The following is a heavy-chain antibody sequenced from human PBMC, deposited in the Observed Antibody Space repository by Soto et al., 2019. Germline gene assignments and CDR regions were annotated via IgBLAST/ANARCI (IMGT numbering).Heavy chain of an antibody. J-gene: IGHJ5*02. CDR1: GVTFSSFA. Sequence: QVQLVQSGAEVKQPGSSVKVSCQASGVTFSSFAISWVRQAPGQGLEWMGGIIPIFRTPNYAQNFQGRVTITADESTSSVYMELSRLRSEDTAVYYCSRSTGSVFRPATHRFKWFDPWGQGTLVTVSS. CDR2: IIPIFRTP. V-gene: IGHV1-69*01. CDR3: SRSTGSVFRPATHRFKWFDP. D-gene: IGHD2-2*01.